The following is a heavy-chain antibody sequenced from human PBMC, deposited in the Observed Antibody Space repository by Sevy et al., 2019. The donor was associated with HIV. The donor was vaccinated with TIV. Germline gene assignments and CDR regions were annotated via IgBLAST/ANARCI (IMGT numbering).Heavy chain of an antibody. V-gene: IGHV3-23*01. Sequence: GGSLRLSCAASGFTFSKHSMSWVRQPPGKGLEWVSTLSFGCGEINYADSVKGRFTISRDNSKSSVYLQMNNLRPEDAVLYYGAIEGCTSPHDDWGQGTLVTVSS. CDR1: GFTFSKHS. J-gene: IGHJ4*02. CDR3: AIEGCTSPHDD. CDR2: LSFGCGEI. D-gene: IGHD2-8*01.